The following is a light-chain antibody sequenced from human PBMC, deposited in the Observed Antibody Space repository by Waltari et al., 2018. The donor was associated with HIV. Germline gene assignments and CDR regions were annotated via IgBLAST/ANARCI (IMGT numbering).Light chain of an antibody. J-gene: IGLJ2*01. Sequence: SYELTQPPSVSVSPGQTASITCSGDKLGDKYACWYQQKPGQSPVLVIYQDNKRPSGIPERFSGSNAGNTATLTISGTQAIDETDYYCQAWDSSLVVFGGGTKLTVL. CDR2: QDN. V-gene: IGLV3-1*01. CDR1: KLGDKY. CDR3: QAWDSSLVV.